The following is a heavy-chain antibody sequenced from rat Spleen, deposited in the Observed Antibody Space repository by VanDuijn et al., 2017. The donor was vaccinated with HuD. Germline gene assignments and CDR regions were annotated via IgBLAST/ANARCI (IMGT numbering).Heavy chain of an antibody. CDR3: TTMVG. J-gene: IGHJ2*01. CDR1: GFTFTDYY. D-gene: IGHD1-1*01. CDR2: ISYDGTST. V-gene: IGHV5-20*01. Sequence: EVQLVESDGGLVQPGRSLKLSCAASGFTFTDYYMAWVRQAPTKGLEWVATISYDGTSTNYRDSVKGRFTISRDNAKNTQYLQMDSLRSEDTATYYCTTMVGWGQGVVVTVSS.